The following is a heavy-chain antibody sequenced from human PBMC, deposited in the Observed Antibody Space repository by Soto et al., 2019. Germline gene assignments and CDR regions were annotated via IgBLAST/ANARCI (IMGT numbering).Heavy chain of an antibody. CDR3: AKSDKGVFGVVMSPALDPFDV. J-gene: IGHJ3*01. V-gene: IGHV3-30-3*01. CDR2: TSYDGTSK. Sequence: QVQLVESGGGVVQPGRSLRLSCAASGFIFSSDAMHWVRQAPGKGLEWVAVTSYDGTSKYYADSVKGRFFISRDNFKNTVFLQMNSLATEDTALYFCAKSDKGVFGVVMSPALDPFDVWGQGTLVAVSS. D-gene: IGHD3-3*01. CDR1: GFIFSSDA.